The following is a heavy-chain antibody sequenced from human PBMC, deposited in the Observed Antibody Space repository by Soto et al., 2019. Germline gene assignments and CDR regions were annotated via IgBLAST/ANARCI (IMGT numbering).Heavy chain of an antibody. D-gene: IGHD5-18*01. V-gene: IGHV4-39*01. CDR2: IYYSGST. CDR1: GGSISSSSYY. J-gene: IGHJ4*02. CDR3: ARHSYSYGGNGDY. Sequence: QLQLQESGPGLVKPSETLSLTCTVSGGSISSSSYYWGWIRQPPGKGLEWIGSIYYSGSTYYNPSLKSRVTISVDTSKNQFSLKLSSVTAADTAVYYCARHSYSYGGNGDYWGQGTLVTVSS.